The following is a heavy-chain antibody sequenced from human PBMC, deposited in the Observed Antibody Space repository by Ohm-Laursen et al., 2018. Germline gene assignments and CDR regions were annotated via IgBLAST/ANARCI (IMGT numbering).Heavy chain of an antibody. CDR3: SKGGGMIVEMDV. V-gene: IGHV3-30*18. CDR2: TSYDGSNK. D-gene: IGHD3-22*01. CDR1: GFTFSSYG. J-gene: IGHJ6*02. Sequence: SLRLSCSASGFTFSSYGMFWVRQAPGKGLEWLTITSYDGSNKYYADSVKGRFTISKDNSKNTLYLQMNSLRVEDTAVYYCSKGGGMIVEMDVWGQGTTVTVSS.